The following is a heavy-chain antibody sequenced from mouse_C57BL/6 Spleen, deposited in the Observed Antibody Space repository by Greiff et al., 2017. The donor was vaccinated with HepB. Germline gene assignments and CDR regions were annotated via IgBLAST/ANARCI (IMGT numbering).Heavy chain of an antibody. D-gene: IGHD1-1*01. J-gene: IGHJ1*03. V-gene: IGHV1-55*01. Sequence: VKQRPGQGLEWIGDIYPGSGSTNYNEKFKSKATLTVDTSSSTAYMQLSSLTSEDSAVYYCASDYGSSYGYFDVWGTGTTVTVSS. CDR3: ASDYGSSYGYFDV. CDR2: IYPGSGST.